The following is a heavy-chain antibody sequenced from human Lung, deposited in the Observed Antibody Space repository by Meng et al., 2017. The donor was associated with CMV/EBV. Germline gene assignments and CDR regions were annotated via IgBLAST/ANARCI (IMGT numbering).Heavy chain of an antibody. CDR1: GYTFSTYT. CDR3: ARGGNFDP. D-gene: IGHD2/OR15-2a*01. CDR2: ISTNTGTP. J-gene: IGHJ5*02. V-gene: IGHV7-4-1*02. Sequence: VEMVQSGSELKKPGASVKVSCKASGYTFSTYTINWVRQAHGRGLEWMGWISTNTGTPTYTQGFTGRFVFSLDTSVSTAYLQISSLKAEDTAVYYCARGGNFDPWGQGTLVTVSS.